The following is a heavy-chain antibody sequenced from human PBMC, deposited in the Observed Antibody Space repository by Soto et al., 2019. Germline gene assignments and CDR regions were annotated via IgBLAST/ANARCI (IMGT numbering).Heavy chain of an antibody. CDR2: IYPGDSDT. D-gene: IGHD1-26*01. J-gene: IGHJ4*02. V-gene: IGHV5-51*01. CDR1: GYSFTSYW. CDR3: FSGSPGHFDY. Sequence: XDSLTISCKGSGYSFTSYWIGLVRQMPGKGLEWMGIIYPGDSDTRYSPSFQGQVTISADKSISTAYLQWSSLKASDTAMYYCFSGSPGHFDYWGQGTLVTVSS.